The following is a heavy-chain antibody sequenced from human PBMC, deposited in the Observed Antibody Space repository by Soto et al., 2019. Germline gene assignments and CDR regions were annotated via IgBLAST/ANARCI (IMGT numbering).Heavy chain of an antibody. D-gene: IGHD5-12*01. Sequence: EVQLVESGGDLVQPGGSLRLSCAASGFTFRTYYMTWVRQAPGEGLEWVASINEDGSEKYYVDSVRGRFTISRDKAENSMSLQMNSLRAEDTAVYYCARDIGYGDYWGQGTLVTVSS. CDR1: GFTFRTYY. V-gene: IGHV3-7*01. CDR2: INEDGSEK. CDR3: ARDIGYGDY. J-gene: IGHJ4*02.